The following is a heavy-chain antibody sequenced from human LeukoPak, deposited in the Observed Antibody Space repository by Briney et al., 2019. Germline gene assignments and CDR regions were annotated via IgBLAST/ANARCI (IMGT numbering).Heavy chain of an antibody. CDR3: AREAGYSGYDFHGYFDY. J-gene: IGHJ4*02. CDR2: ISYDGSNK. CDR1: GFTFSSYA. V-gene: IGHV3-30*04. Sequence: GGSLRLSCAASGFTFSSYAMHWVRQAPGKGLEWVAVISYDGSNKYYADSVKGRFTISRDNSKNTPYLQMNSLRAEDTAVYYCAREAGYSGYDFHGYFDYWGQGTLVTVSS. D-gene: IGHD5-12*01.